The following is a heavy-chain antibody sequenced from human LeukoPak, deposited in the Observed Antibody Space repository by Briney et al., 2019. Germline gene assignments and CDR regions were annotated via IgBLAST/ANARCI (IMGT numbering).Heavy chain of an antibody. Sequence: PGGSLRLSCAASGFTFSSYSMNWVRQAPGKGLEWVSSISSSSSYIYYADLVKGRFTTSRDNAKNSLYLQMNSLRAEDTAVYYCARDSGSTVDAFDIWGQGTMVTVSS. J-gene: IGHJ3*02. CDR1: GFTFSSYS. CDR3: ARDSGSTVDAFDI. V-gene: IGHV3-21*01. D-gene: IGHD4-17*01. CDR2: ISSSSSYI.